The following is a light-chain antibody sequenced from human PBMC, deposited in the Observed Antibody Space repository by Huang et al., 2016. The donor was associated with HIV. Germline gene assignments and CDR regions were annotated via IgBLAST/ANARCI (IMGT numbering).Light chain of an antibody. CDR1: QSVTFN. V-gene: IGKV3-15*01. Sequence: EIVMTQSPATLSVSPGERATLSCRASQSVTFNFAWYPQRVGQAPRLLIYGASTRATGIPARFSGSGSGTEFTLTISSLQSEDFAVYYCQQYNDWPYTFGQGTKLEIK. CDR3: QQYNDWPYT. J-gene: IGKJ2*01. CDR2: GAS.